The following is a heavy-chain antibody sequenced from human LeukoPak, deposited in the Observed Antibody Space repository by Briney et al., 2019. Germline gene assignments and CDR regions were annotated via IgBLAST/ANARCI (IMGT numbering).Heavy chain of an antibody. CDR2: FDPEDGET. D-gene: IGHD6-13*01. J-gene: IGHJ4*02. V-gene: IGHV1-24*01. CDR1: GYAFSAYY. CDR3: ATASRAAADAYYFDY. Sequence: ASVKVSCKTSGYAFSAYYLHWVRQAPGQGLEWMGGFDPEDGETIYAQKFQGRVTMTEDTSTDTAYMELSSLRSEDTAVYYCATASRAAADAYYFDYWGQGTLVTVSS.